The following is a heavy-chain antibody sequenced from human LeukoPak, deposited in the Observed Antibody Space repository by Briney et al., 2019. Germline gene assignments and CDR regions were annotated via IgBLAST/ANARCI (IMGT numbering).Heavy chain of an antibody. J-gene: IGHJ3*02. CDR3: ARTGRRDCFNI. Sequence: GGSLRLSCAASGFTFSSYWMSWVRQAPGKGLEGVANIRQEGSEKYYVDAVKGRFTISRDNAKNSLYLQMNSLRADDTAVYYWARTGRRDCFNIGGRGKRVPVSS. D-gene: IGHD1-14*01. V-gene: IGHV3-7*01. CDR2: IRQEGSEK. CDR1: GFTFSSYW.